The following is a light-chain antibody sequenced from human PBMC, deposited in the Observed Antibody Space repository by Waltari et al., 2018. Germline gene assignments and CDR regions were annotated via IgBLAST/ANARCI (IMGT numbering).Light chain of an antibody. Sequence: QLVLTQSPSASASLGASVKLTCTLSSGHSSNIVAWHQQKPEKGPRYLMKVNSDGSHTKGDEIPDRFAGSSSGSERYLTISSLQSEDEADYYCQTGGHGTWVFGGGTKLTAL. CDR3: QTGGHGTWV. CDR1: SGHSSNI. V-gene: IGLV4-69*01. J-gene: IGLJ3*02. CDR2: VNSDGSH.